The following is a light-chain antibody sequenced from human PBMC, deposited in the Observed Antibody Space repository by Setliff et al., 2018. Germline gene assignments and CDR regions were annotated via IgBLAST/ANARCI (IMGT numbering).Light chain of an antibody. CDR2: SDN. CDR1: SSNLGAGFS. V-gene: IGLV1-40*01. CDR3: QSYGGGLDGYV. J-gene: IGLJ1*01. Sequence: QSALTQPPSVSGAPGQRVTISCTGSSSNLGAGFSVHWYQVLPGTAPKLLIHSDNHRPSGVSDRFSGSKSGTSASLAITGLQSEDEADYYCQSYGGGLDGYVFGTGTRSPS.